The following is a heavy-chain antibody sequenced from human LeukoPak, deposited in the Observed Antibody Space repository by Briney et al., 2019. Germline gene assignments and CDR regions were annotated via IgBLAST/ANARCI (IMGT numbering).Heavy chain of an antibody. J-gene: IGHJ3*02. V-gene: IGHV1-69*01. CDR3: ARVTSGFWTGYYDPFDI. D-gene: IGHD3/OR15-3a*01. CDR2: IIPIFGTA. CDR1: GGTFSSYA. Sequence: SVKVSCKASGGTFSSYAISWVRQAPGQGLEWMGGIIPIFGTANYAQKFQGRVTITADESTSTAYMELSSLRSEDTAVYYCARVTSGFWTGYYDPFDIWGQGTMVTVSS.